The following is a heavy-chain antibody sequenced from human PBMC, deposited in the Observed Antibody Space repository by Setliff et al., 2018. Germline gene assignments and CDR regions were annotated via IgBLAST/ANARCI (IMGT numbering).Heavy chain of an antibody. Sequence: SVKVSCKASGGTFSSYAISWVRQATGQGLELMGGIIPAFTTANYAANFNDRLSITADESTSTAYMELSNLRSDDTAIYFCARHSGRYYVPGTFDSWGQGTLVTVSS. CDR3: ARHSGRYYVPGTFDS. D-gene: IGHD3-22*01. CDR2: IIPAFTTA. CDR1: GGTFSSYA. V-gene: IGHV1-69*13. J-gene: IGHJ4*02.